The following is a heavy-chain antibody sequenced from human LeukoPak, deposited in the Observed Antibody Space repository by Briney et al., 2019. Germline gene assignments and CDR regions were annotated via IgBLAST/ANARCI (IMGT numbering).Heavy chain of an antibody. CDR1: GGSMRSDSSF. D-gene: IGHD4-23*01. V-gene: IGHV4-61*02. CDR3: ARELGSDHGGYSP. CDR2: IYATGNT. J-gene: IGHJ5*02. Sequence: SETLSLTCSVSGGSMRSDSSFWSWIRQPAGKGLEWIGRIYATGNTNYNPSLERRVTISVDTSKNQFSLELTSVTAADTAVYYCARELGSDHGGYSPWGQGTLVTVSS.